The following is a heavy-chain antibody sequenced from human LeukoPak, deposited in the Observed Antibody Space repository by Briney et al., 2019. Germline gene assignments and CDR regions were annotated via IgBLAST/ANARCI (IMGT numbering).Heavy chain of an antibody. CDR1: GFTFSSYG. J-gene: IGHJ4*02. CDR2: ISGSGGST. Sequence: GGSLRLSCAASGFTFSSYGMSWVRQAPGKGLEWVSGISGSGGSTYYADSVKGRFTISRDNSKNTLYLQMNSLRAEDTAVYYCARRAGAYSHPYDYWGQGTLVTVSS. CDR3: ARRAGAYSHPYDY. D-gene: IGHD4/OR15-4a*01. V-gene: IGHV3-23*01.